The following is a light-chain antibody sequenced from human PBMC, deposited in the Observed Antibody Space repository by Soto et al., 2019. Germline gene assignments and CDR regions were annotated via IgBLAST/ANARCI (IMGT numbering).Light chain of an antibody. CDR3: GTWDSSLSAVV. Sequence: QSALTQPPSVSAAPGQKVTISCSGSSSNIGNNYLSWYQQLPGTAPKLLIYDNNKRPSGIPDRFSGSKSGTSATLGITGLQTGDEADYYCGTWDSSLSAVVFGGGTKVTVL. CDR1: SSNIGNNY. J-gene: IGLJ2*01. V-gene: IGLV1-51*01. CDR2: DNN.